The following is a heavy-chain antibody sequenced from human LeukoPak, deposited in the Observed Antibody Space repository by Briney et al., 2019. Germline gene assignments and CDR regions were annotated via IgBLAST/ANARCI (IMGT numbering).Heavy chain of an antibody. V-gene: IGHV4-34*01. CDR3: ARENIVVVPAAMEGYYYYYYMDV. Sequence: SETLSLTCAVYGGSFSGYYWSWIRQPPGKGLEWIGEINHSGSTNYNPSLKSRVTISVDTSKNQFSLKLSSVTAADTAVYYCARENIVVVPAAMEGYYYYYYMDVWGKGTTVTISS. CDR1: GGSFSGYY. D-gene: IGHD2-2*01. J-gene: IGHJ6*03. CDR2: INHSGST.